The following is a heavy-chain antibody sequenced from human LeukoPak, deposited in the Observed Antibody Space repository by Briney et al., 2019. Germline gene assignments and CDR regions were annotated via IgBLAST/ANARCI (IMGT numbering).Heavy chain of an antibody. CDR2: INHSGST. J-gene: IGHJ4*02. V-gene: IGHV4-34*01. CDR1: GGSFSGYY. Sequence: SETLSLTCAVYGGSFSGYYWSWIRQPPGKGLEWIGEINHSGSTNYNPSLKSRVTISVDTSKNQFSLKLSSATAADTAVYYCARGPPTYGDYVFDYWGQGTLVTVSS. CDR3: ARGPPTYGDYVFDY. D-gene: IGHD4-17*01.